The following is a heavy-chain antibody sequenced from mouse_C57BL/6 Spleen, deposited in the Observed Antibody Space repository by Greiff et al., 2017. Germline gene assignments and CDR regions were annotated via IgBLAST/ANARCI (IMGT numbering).Heavy chain of an antibody. D-gene: IGHD2-5*01. CDR3: ARESNRYFDV. CDR1: GYSFTGYY. CDR2: INPSTGGT. Sequence: VKLQESGPELVKPGASVKISCKASGYSFTGYYMNWVKQSPEKSLEWIGEINPSTGGTTYNQKFKAKATLTVDKSSSTAYMQLKSLTSEDSAVYYCARESNRYFDVWGTGTTVTVSS. V-gene: IGHV1-42*01. J-gene: IGHJ1*03.